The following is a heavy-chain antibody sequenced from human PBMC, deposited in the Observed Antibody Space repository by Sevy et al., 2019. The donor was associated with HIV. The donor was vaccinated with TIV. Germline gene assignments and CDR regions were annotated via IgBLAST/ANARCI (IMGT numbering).Heavy chain of an antibody. CDR2: ISSNGGSK. V-gene: IGHV3-64D*06. Sequence: GGSLRLSCSASGFTFSSYAMHWVRQAPGKGLEYVSAISSNGGSKYYADSVKGRFTISIDNSKNTLYLQMSSLRAEDTAVYYWARRDGYNYEDYWGQGTLVTVSS. CDR1: GFTFSSYA. D-gene: IGHD5-12*01. J-gene: IGHJ4*02. CDR3: ARRDGYNYEDY.